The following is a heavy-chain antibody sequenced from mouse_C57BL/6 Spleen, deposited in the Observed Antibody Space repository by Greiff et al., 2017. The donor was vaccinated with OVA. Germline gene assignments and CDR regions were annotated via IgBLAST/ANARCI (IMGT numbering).Heavy chain of an antibody. D-gene: IGHD2-4*01. J-gene: IGHJ2*01. CDR3: ARSIYYDYDGKYYFDY. V-gene: IGHV1-26*01. CDR1: GYTFTDYY. CDR2: INPNNGGT. Sequence: VQLQQSGPELVKPGASVKISCKASGYTFTDYYMNWVKQSHGKSLEWIGDINPNNGGTSYNQKFKGKATLTVDKSSSTAYMELRSLTSEDSAVYYCARSIYYDYDGKYYFDYWGQGTTLTFSS.